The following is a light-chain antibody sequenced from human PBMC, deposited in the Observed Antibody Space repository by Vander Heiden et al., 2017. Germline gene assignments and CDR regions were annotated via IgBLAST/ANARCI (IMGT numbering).Light chain of an antibody. CDR1: DIGSRQ. V-gene: IGLV3-9*01. CDR3: QVRDSSTNWV. J-gene: IGLJ3*02. Sequence: SYELTQSLSLSVALGQTATITCEGHDIGSRQVPWYQRKPGQSHVLVIYDDDYRPSGFPERFSGSNSGNTATLTISRAQAGDEADYFCQVRDSSTNWVFGGGTKMTVL. CDR2: DDD.